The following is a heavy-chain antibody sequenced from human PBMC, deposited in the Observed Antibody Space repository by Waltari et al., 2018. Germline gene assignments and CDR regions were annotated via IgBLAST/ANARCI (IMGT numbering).Heavy chain of an antibody. V-gene: IGHV4-39*07. CDR3: ARGPDSGYGVFDY. CDR1: GGSISSSSYY. D-gene: IGHD5-12*01. CDR2: IYYSGST. Sequence: QLQLQESGPGLVKPSETLSLTCTVSGGSISSSSYYWGWIRQPPGKGLEWIGSIYYSGSTSYNPSLKCRVTISVDTSKNQFSLKLSSVTAADTAVYYCARGPDSGYGVFDYWGQGTLVTVSS. J-gene: IGHJ4*02.